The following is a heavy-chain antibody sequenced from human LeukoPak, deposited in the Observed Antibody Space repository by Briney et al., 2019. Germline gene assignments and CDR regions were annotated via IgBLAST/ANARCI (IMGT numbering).Heavy chain of an antibody. CDR2: ISAYNGNT. D-gene: IGHD3-22*01. V-gene: IGHV1-18*01. J-gene: IGHJ4*02. CDR1: GYTFTSYG. Sequence: SVKVSCKASGYTFTSYGISWVRQAPGQGLEWMGWISAYNGNTNYAQKLQGRVTMTTDTSTSTAYMELRSLRSDDTAVYYCARGDYYYDSSGPQLDYWGQGTLVTVSS. CDR3: ARGDYYYDSSGPQLDY.